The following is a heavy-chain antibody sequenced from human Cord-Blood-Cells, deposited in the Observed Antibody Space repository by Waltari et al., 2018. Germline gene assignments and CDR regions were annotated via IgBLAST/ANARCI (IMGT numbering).Heavy chain of an antibody. V-gene: IGHV4-34*01. CDR3: ARARGRTYYDFWSG. D-gene: IGHD3-3*01. CDR2: INHSGST. CDR1: GGSFSGYY. Sequence: QVQLQQWGAGLLKPSETLSLTCAVYGGSFSGYYWSWIRQPPGKGLEWIGEINHSGSTNYNPSLKRRVTISVDTSKNQFSLKLSSVTAADTAVYYCARARGRTYYDFWSGWGQGTTVTVSS. J-gene: IGHJ6*02.